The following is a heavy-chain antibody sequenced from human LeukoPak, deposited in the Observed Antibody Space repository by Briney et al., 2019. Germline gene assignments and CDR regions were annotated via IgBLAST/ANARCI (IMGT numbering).Heavy chain of an antibody. CDR1: GYTLTELS. Sequence: SCKVSGYTLTELSMHWVRQAPGMGLEWVALIAHDESTIHYADSVKGRFTISRDNSKNTLYLQMNNLRVEDTAIYYCAKDRIVISFGDVSKHWGQGTLVTVSS. J-gene: IGHJ1*01. CDR3: AKDRIVISFGDVSKH. D-gene: IGHD3-10*01. V-gene: IGHV3-30*18. CDR2: IAHDESTI.